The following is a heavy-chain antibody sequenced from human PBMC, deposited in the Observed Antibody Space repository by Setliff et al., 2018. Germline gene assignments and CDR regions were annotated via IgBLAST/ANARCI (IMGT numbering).Heavy chain of an antibody. Sequence: EASVKVSCKPSGYNFITCGISWVRQAPGQGLEWMGWISPYNEKTNYAEKFQGRVTMTTDTSTTTVYMEVASLRSDDTAVYYCVRGPGPSVVVSMPFDRWGQGTLVTVSS. D-gene: IGHD2-15*01. CDR3: VRGPGPSVVVSMPFDR. J-gene: IGHJ4*02. CDR2: ISPYNEKT. CDR1: GYNFITCG. V-gene: IGHV1-18*01.